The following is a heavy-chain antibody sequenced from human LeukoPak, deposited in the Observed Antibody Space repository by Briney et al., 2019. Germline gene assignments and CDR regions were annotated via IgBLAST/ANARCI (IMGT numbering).Heavy chain of an antibody. D-gene: IGHD2-15*01. J-gene: IGHJ6*02. CDR2: IIPIFGTA. Sequence: ASVKVSCKASGGTFSSYAISWVRQAPGQGLEWMGGIIPIFGTANYAQKFQGRVTITADESTSTAYMELSSLRSEDTAVYYCARPDCSGGSCSTYYYYYGMDVWGQGTTVTVPS. V-gene: IGHV1-69*01. CDR3: ARPDCSGGSCSTYYYYYGMDV. CDR1: GGTFSSYA.